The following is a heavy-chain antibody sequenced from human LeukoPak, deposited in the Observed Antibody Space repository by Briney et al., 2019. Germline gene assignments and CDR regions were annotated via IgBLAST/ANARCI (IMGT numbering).Heavy chain of an antibody. CDR3: ARRIGYCSSTSCYGGWFDP. D-gene: IGHD2-2*01. J-gene: IGHJ5*02. Sequence: PSETLSLTCTVSGGTISSSSYYWGWIRQPPGKGLEWIGSIYYSGSTYYNPSLKSRVTISVDTSKNQFSLKLSSVTAADTAVYYCARRIGYCSSTSCYGGWFDPWGQGTLVTVSS. CDR2: IYYSGST. V-gene: IGHV4-39*01. CDR1: GGTISSSSYY.